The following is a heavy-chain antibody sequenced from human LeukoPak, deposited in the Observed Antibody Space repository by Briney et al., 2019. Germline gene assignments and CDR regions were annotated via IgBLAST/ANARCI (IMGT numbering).Heavy chain of an antibody. Sequence: EGSLRLSCAASGFTFSSYEMNWVRQAPGKGLEWVSYISSSGSTIYYADSVKGRFTISRDNAKNSLYLQMNSLRAEDTAVYYCARGEGASFDYWGQGTLVTVSS. CDR1: GFTFSSYE. CDR2: ISSSGSTI. CDR3: ARGEGASFDY. D-gene: IGHD1-26*01. V-gene: IGHV3-48*03. J-gene: IGHJ4*02.